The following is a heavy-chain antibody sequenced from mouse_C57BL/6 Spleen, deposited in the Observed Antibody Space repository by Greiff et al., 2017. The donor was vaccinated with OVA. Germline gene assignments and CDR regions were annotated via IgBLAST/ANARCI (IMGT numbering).Heavy chain of an antibody. CDR3: ARWVGSGGTFDY. V-gene: IGHV1-72*01. CDR2: IDPNSGGT. Sequence: QQSCKASGYTFTSYWMHWVKQRPGRGLEWIGRIDPNSGGTKYNEKFKSKATLTVDKPSSTAYMQLSSLTSEDSAVYYCARWVGSGGTFDYWGQGTTLTVSS. J-gene: IGHJ2*01. D-gene: IGHD1-1*01. CDR1: GYTFTSYW.